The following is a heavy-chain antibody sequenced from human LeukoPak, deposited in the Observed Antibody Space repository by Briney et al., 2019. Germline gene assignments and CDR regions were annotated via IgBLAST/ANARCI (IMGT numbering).Heavy chain of an antibody. Sequence: GGSLRLSCAASGFTFSSYEMNWVRQAPGKGLEWVSYISSSGSTIYYADSVKGRFTISRDNAKNSLYLQMNSLRAEDTAVYYCARVRAYGDSYFDYWGQGTLVTVSS. J-gene: IGHJ4*02. CDR2: ISSSGSTI. D-gene: IGHD4-17*01. V-gene: IGHV3-48*03. CDR3: ARVRAYGDSYFDY. CDR1: GFTFSSYE.